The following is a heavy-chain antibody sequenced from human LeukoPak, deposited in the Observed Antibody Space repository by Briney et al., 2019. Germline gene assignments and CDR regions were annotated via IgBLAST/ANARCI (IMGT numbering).Heavy chain of an antibody. Sequence: SETLSLTCAVYGGSFSGYYWSWIRQPRGKGLEWIGEINHSGSTNYNPSLKSRVTISVDTSKNQFSLKLSSVTAADTAVYYCARDRIAARPHFDYWGQGTLVTVSS. CDR1: GGSFSGYY. V-gene: IGHV4-34*01. CDR2: INHSGST. J-gene: IGHJ4*02. CDR3: ARDRIAARPHFDY. D-gene: IGHD6-6*01.